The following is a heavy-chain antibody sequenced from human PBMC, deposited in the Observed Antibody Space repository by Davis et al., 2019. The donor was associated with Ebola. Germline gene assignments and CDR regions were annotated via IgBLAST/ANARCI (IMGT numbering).Heavy chain of an antibody. Sequence: SETLSLTCTVSGDSISSRTYSWVWIRQPPGKGREWVASIYFFGDTYYKPSLSSQVTIAIDTSKNQFSLSLTSVTAADTAVYYCARYRYTPTWFDPWGQGTLVTVSS. CDR1: GDSISSRTYS. J-gene: IGHJ5*02. CDR3: ARYRYTPTWFDP. V-gene: IGHV4-39*01. D-gene: IGHD5-18*01. CDR2: IYFFGDT.